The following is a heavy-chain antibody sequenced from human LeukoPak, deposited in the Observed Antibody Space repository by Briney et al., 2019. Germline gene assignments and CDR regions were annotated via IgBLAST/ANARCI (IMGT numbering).Heavy chain of an antibody. CDR2: INHSGST. CDR3: ATAMVTYYGMDV. D-gene: IGHD4/OR15-4a*01. CDR1: GGSFSGYY. V-gene: IGHV4-34*01. Sequence: SETLSLTCAVYGGSFSGYYWSWIRQPPGKGLEWIGEINHSGSTNYNPSLKSRVTISVDTSKNQFSLKLSSVTAADTAVYYCATAMVTYYGMDVWGQGTTVTVSS. J-gene: IGHJ6*02.